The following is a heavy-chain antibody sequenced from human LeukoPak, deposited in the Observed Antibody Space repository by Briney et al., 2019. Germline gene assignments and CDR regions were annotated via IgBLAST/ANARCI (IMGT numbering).Heavy chain of an antibody. V-gene: IGHV1-2*02. Sequence: GASVKVSCKASGYTFTGYYMHWVRQAPGQGLEWMGWINPNSGGTNYAQKFQGRVTMTRDTSISTAYMELSRLRSDDMAVYYCAREYPLFHYFDYWGQGTLVTVSS. J-gene: IGHJ4*02. CDR1: GYTFTGYY. CDR3: AREYPLFHYFDY. D-gene: IGHD2-2*01. CDR2: INPNSGGT.